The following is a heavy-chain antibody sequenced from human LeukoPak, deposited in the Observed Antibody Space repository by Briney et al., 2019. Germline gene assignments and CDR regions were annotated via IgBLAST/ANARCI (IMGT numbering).Heavy chain of an antibody. D-gene: IGHD2-2*01. CDR2: IIPIFGIA. CDR1: GYTFTSYG. J-gene: IGHJ3*02. CDR3: SSPSNCSSTSCYRDAFDI. V-gene: IGHV1-69*04. Sequence: GASVKVSCKASGYTFTSYGISWVRQAPGQGLEWMGRIIPIFGIANYAQKFQGRVTITADKSTSTAYMELSSLRSEDTAVYYCSSPSNCSSTSCYRDAFDIWGQGTMVTVSS.